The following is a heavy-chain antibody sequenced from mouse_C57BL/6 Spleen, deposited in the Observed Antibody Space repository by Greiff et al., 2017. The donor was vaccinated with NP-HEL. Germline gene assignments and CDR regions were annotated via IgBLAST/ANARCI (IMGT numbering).Heavy chain of an antibody. CDR2: IYPGSGST. D-gene: IGHD3-2*02. CDR1: GYTFTSYW. Sequence: VKLQESGAELVKPGASVKMSCKASGYTFTSYWITWVKQRPGQGLEWIGDIYPGSGSTNYNEKFKSKATLTVDTSSSTAYMQLSSLTSEDSAVYYCARDGQLRLRDAMDYWGQGTSVTVSS. CDR3: ARDGQLRLRDAMDY. V-gene: IGHV1-55*01. J-gene: IGHJ4*01.